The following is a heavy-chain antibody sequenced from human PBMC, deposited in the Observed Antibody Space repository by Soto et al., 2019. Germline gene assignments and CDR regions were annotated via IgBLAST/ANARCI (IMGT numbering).Heavy chain of an antibody. Sequence: TLSLTCTVSGGSISSGGYYWSWIRQHPGKGLEWIGYIYYSGSTYYNPSLKSRVTISVDTSKNQFSLKLSSVTAADTAVYYCARGTYSSSVVFVADKYNWFDPWGQGTLVTVSS. D-gene: IGHD6-13*01. J-gene: IGHJ5*02. CDR1: GGSISSGGYY. V-gene: IGHV4-31*03. CDR3: ARGTYSSSVVFVADKYNWFDP. CDR2: IYYSGST.